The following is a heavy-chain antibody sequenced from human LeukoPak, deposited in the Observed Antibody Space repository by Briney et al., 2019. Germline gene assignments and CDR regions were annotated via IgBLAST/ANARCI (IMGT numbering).Heavy chain of an antibody. V-gene: IGHV3-13*04. CDR3: ARGVNPGYDSSGYSMYYFDY. CDR2: IGTAGDT. J-gene: IGHJ4*02. CDR1: GFTFSSYD. Sequence: PGGSLRLSCAASGFTFSSYDMHWVRHATGKGLEWVSAIGTAGDTYYPGSVKGRFTISRENAKNSLYLQMNSLRAGDTAVYYCARGVNPGYDSSGYSMYYFDYWGQGTLVTVSS. D-gene: IGHD3-22*01.